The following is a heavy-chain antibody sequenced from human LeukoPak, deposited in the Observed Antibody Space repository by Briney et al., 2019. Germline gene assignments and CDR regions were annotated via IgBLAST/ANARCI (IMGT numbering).Heavy chain of an antibody. CDR3: AKRGDGGAWYDY. V-gene: IGHV3-74*01. Sequence: GGSLRLSCAVSGFTFSTYWMDWVRQVPGKGLVWVSRISADGGNTAYADSVKGRFTISRDNAKNTMYLQMSSLRAEDTAVYYCAKRGDGGAWYDYWGQGTLVIVSS. CDR1: GFTFSTYW. CDR2: ISADGGNT. D-gene: IGHD6-19*01. J-gene: IGHJ4*02.